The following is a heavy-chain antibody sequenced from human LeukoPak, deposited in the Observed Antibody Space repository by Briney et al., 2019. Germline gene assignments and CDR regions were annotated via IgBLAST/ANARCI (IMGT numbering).Heavy chain of an antibody. V-gene: IGHV3-30-3*01. Sequence: GGSLRLSCAASGFTFSSYAMHWVRQAPGKGLEWVAVISYDGSNKYYADSVKGRFTISRDNSKNTLYLQMNSLRAEDTAVYYCARDRSRQWLAPYYYGMDVWGQGTTVTVSS. CDR3: ARDRSRQWLAPYYYGMDV. D-gene: IGHD6-19*01. CDR1: GFTFSSYA. CDR2: ISYDGSNK. J-gene: IGHJ6*02.